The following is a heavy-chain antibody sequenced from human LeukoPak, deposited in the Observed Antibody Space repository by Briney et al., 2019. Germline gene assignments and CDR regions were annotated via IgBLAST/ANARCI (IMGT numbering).Heavy chain of an antibody. CDR1: GRSFSGYY. J-gene: IGHJ6*02. CDR2: INHSGST. CDR3: ARGRYFDWLLNYYYYGMDV. V-gene: IGHV4-34*01. D-gene: IGHD3-9*01. Sequence: SETLSLTCAVYGRSFSGYYWSWIRQPPGKGLEWIGEINHSGSTNYNPSLKSRVTISVDTSKNQFSLKLSSVTAADTAVYYCARGRYFDWLLNYYYYGMDVWGQGTMVTVSS.